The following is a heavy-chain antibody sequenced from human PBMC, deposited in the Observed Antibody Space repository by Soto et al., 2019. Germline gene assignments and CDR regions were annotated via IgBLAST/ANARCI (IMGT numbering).Heavy chain of an antibody. CDR3: AKKANSGPGSQYFDP. D-gene: IGHD3-10*01. CDR2: FRTGGDDDTT. CDR1: GFTFSSYS. Sequence: XGSLVLSCAASGFTFSSYSMSGVRQAPGKGLEWVSGFRTGGDDDTTYYTDSVKGRFTISRDNSKNTLFLQMNSLRAEDTAIYYCAKKANSGPGSQYFDPWGQGTLVTVSS. J-gene: IGHJ5*02. V-gene: IGHV3-23*01.